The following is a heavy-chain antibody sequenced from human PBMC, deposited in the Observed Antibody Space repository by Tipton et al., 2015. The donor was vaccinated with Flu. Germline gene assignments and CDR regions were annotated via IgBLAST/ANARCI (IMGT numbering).Heavy chain of an antibody. Sequence: TLSLTCSVSGDSIGSPYYWGWIRQPPGKGREWIGNVHKTGTTYSNPSLTSRVTMSVDTSKNQFSLGLTSVTAADTAVYFCARREYSNYVAEPINWFDPWGRVTLVTVSS. CDR3: ARREYSNYVAEPINWFDP. CDR2: VHKTGTT. V-gene: IGHV4-38-2*01. CDR1: GDSIGSPYY. D-gene: IGHD4-11*01. J-gene: IGHJ5*02.